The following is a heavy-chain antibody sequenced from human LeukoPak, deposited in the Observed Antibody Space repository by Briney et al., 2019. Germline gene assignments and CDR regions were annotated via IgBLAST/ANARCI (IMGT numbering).Heavy chain of an antibody. D-gene: IGHD6-19*01. V-gene: IGHV3-30*18. CDR2: ISYDGSNK. J-gene: IGHJ4*02. CDR3: AKDDGSGWVNY. CDR1: GFTFSSYG. Sequence: GGSLRLSCAASGFTFSSYGMHWVRQAPGKGLEWVAVISYDGSNKYYADSVKGRFTISRDNSKNTLYLQMNSLRAEDTAVYYCAKDDGSGWVNYWGQGTLVTVSS.